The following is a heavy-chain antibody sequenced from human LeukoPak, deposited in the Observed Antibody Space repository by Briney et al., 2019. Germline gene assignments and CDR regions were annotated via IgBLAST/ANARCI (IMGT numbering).Heavy chain of an antibody. V-gene: IGHV3-21*01. Sequence: GGSLRLSCAASGFTFSTYSMNWVRQAPGKGLEWVSSISTNSNYIYYADSVKGRFTISRDNAKNSLYLQMNSLRAGDTAVYYCAKVGSGEPYYYYYYMDVWGKGTTVTVSS. CDR2: ISTNSNYI. CDR1: GFTFSTYS. CDR3: AKVGSGEPYYYYYYMDV. J-gene: IGHJ6*03. D-gene: IGHD3-10*01.